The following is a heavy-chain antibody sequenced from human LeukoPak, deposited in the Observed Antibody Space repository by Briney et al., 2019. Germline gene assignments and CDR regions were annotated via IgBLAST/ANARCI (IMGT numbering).Heavy chain of an antibody. CDR1: GGSFSGYY. CDR3: ARGPYYDSSGYYYTSGFDY. V-gene: IGHV4-34*01. D-gene: IGHD3-22*01. CDR2: INHSGST. J-gene: IGHJ4*02. Sequence: SETLSLTCAVYGGSFSGYYWSWIRQPPGKGLEWIGEINHSGSTNYNPSLKSRVTISVDTSKSQFSLKLSSVTAADTAVYYCARGPYYDSSGYYYTSGFDYWGQGTLVTVSS.